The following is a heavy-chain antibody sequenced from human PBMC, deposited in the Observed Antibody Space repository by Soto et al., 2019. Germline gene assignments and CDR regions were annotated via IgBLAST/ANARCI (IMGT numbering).Heavy chain of an antibody. J-gene: IGHJ4*02. Sequence: QLQLQGSGSGLVKPSQTLSLTCAVSGGSISSGGYSWSWIRQPPGKGLEWIGYIYHSGSTYYNPSLKSRVTISVDRSKNQFSLKLSSVTAADTAVYYCARGGKTVTTFDYWGQGTLVTVSS. CDR1: GGSISSGGYS. CDR2: IYHSGST. CDR3: ARGGKTVTTFDY. D-gene: IGHD4-17*01. V-gene: IGHV4-30-2*01.